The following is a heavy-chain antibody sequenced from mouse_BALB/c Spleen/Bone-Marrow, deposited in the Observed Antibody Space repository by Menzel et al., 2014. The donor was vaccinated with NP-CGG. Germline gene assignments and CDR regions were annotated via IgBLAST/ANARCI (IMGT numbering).Heavy chain of an antibody. CDR1: GYTFTDYN. Sequence: VQLQQSGPELETPRASVKISCKASGYTFTDYNMHWVKQSHGKSLEWIGYIYPYNGGTDYNQKFKSKATLTVDNSSSTAYMELRSLTSEDSAVYYCARDYGSNYWGQGTTLTVSS. CDR3: ARDYGSNY. CDR2: IYPYNGGT. J-gene: IGHJ2*01. D-gene: IGHD1-1*01. V-gene: IGHV1S29*02.